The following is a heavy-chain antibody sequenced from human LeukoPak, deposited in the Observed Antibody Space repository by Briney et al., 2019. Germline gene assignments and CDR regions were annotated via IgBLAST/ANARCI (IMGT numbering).Heavy chain of an antibody. V-gene: IGHV4-39*01. D-gene: IGHD4-17*01. Sequence: PSETLSLTCTVSGVSISSSSHWWGWIRQPPGRGLEWIGTIYYTGSTYYNPSLKSRVTISADTSRNQFSLKLSSVTAADTAVYYCARRDYGVPFDPWGPGTLVTVPS. CDR1: GVSISSSSHW. CDR3: ARRDYGVPFDP. J-gene: IGHJ5*02. CDR2: IYYTGST.